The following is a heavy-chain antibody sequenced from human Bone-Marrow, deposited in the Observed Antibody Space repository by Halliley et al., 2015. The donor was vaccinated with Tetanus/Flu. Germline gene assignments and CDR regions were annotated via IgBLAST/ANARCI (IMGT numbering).Heavy chain of an antibody. J-gene: IGHJ4*02. D-gene: IGHD3-10*01. V-gene: IGHV4-30-2*01. Sequence: KGLGWVGYIFHGGSPYYHPSLKSRVTISLDKSKTPFSLNLTSLTAADTAVYFCARGTARIFDYWGQGIQVTVSS. CDR2: IFHGGSP. CDR3: ARGTARIFDY.